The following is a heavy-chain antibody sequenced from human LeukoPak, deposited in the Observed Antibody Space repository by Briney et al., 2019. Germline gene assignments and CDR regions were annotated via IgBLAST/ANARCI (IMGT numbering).Heavy chain of an antibody. V-gene: IGHV1-8*03. CDR2: MDPNSGNT. Sequence: ASVKVSCKASGYTFTSYDINWVRQATGQGLEWMGWMDPNSGNTGYAQKFQGRVTITRNTSISTAYMELSSLRSEDTAVYYCARGPTKVVVPAAAKRYYFDYWGQGTLVTVSS. CDR3: ARGPTKVVVPAAAKRYYFDY. J-gene: IGHJ4*02. CDR1: GYTFTSYD. D-gene: IGHD2-2*01.